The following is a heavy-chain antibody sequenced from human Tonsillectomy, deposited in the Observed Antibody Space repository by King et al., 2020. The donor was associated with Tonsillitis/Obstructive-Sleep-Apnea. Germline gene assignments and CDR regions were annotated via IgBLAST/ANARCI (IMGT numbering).Heavy chain of an antibody. CDR2: ISSSSSYI. Sequence: VQLVESGGGLVKPGGSLRLSCAASGFTFMSYSMNWVRQAPGKGLEWVSSISSSSSYIYYADSVKGRFTISRDNAKNSLYLQMNSLRAEDTAVYYCARDSRVVAATRNDYWGQGTLVTVSS. J-gene: IGHJ4*02. CDR1: GFTFMSYS. D-gene: IGHD2-15*01. V-gene: IGHV3-21*01. CDR3: ARDSRVVAATRNDY.